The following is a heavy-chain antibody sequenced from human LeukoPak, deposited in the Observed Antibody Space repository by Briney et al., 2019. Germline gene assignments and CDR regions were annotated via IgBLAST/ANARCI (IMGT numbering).Heavy chain of an antibody. CDR1: GYTFTSYD. V-gene: IGHV1-8*01. CDR2: MNPNSGNT. Sequence: ASVKVSCKASGYTFTSYDINWVRQATGQGLEWMGWMNPNSGNTGYAQKFQGRVTMTRNTSISTAYMELSSLRSEDTAVYYCARALYDSSGYYYVGYYYYYMDVWGTGTTVTVSS. J-gene: IGHJ6*03. CDR3: ARALYDSSGYYYVGYYYYYMDV. D-gene: IGHD3-22*01.